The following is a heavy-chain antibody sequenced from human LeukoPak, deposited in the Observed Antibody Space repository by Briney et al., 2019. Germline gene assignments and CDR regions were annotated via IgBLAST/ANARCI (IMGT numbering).Heavy chain of an antibody. Sequence: ASVKVSCKASGYSFTSYDINWVRQATGQGLEWMGWVNPNSGNTGYAQKFQGRVTITRNTSITTAYMELSSLRSDDTAVYYCARGLKTGTGNYWGQGTLVTVSS. CDR1: GYSFTSYD. CDR3: ARGLKTGTGNY. V-gene: IGHV1-8*01. D-gene: IGHD1-1*01. J-gene: IGHJ4*02. CDR2: VNPNSGNT.